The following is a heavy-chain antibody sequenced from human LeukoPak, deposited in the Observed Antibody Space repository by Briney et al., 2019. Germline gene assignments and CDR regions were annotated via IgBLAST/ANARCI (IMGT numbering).Heavy chain of an antibody. CDR3: ARQTDVSWSDP. V-gene: IGHV4-59*08. CDR1: GGSISSYY. CDR2: IYYSGST. J-gene: IGHJ5*02. D-gene: IGHD2-21*02. Sequence: SETLSLTCTVSGGSISSYYWSWIRQPPGKGLEWIGYIYYSGSTNYNPSLKSRVTISVDTSKNQFSLKLSSVTAADTAVYYCARQTDVSWSDPWGQGTLVTVSS.